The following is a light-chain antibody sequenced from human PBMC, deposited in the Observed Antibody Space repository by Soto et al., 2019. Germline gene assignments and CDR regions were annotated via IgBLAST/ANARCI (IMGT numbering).Light chain of an antibody. CDR3: QQYKSASFT. CDR1: QSITYR. Sequence: DIQMTQSPSTLSASVGDRVTITCRASQSITYRLAWYQQKPGKAPKLLIYDASSLESGVPSTFSGSGSGTDFTLTISTLQPEDVATYYCQQYKSASFTFGPGTKVDIK. V-gene: IGKV1-5*01. CDR2: DAS. J-gene: IGKJ3*01.